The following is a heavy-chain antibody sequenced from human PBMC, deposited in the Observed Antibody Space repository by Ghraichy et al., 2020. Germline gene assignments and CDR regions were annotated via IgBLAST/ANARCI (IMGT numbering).Heavy chain of an antibody. CDR2: INHSGST. D-gene: IGHD3-9*01. CDR3: ARVMRAGYYWFPFDY. J-gene: IGHJ4*02. CDR1: GGSFSGYY. V-gene: IGHV4-34*01. Sequence: SETLSLTCAVYGGSFSGYYWSWIRQPPGKGLEWIGEINHSGSTNYNPSLKSRVTISVDTSKNQFSLKLSSVTAADTAVYYCARVMRAGYYWFPFDYWGQGTLVTVSS.